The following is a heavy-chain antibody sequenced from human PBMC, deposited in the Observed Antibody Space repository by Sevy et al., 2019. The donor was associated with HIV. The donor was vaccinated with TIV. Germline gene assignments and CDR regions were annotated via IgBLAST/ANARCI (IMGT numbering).Heavy chain of an antibody. CDR1: GGSISSYY. D-gene: IGHD2-15*01. J-gene: IGHJ3*02. V-gene: IGHV4-59*01. CDR2: IYYSGST. CDR3: ARSRGYCSGGSCYSGLYGYVYAFDI. Sequence: SETLSLTCTVSGGSISSYYWSWIRQPPGKGLEWIGSIYYSGSTNYNPSLKSRVTISVDTSKNQFSLKLSSVTAADTAVYYCARSRGYCSGGSCYSGLYGYVYAFDIWGQGTMVTVSS.